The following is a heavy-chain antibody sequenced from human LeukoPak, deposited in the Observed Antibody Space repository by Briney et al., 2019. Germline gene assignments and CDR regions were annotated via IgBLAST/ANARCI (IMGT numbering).Heavy chain of an antibody. CDR3: ARGMAAAYDYNWFDP. CDR2: INASGST. CDR1: GGSISSDY. Sequence: SETLSLTCSVSGGSISSDYWSWIRQPAGKGLEWIGRINASGSTRYNPSLKSRVTMSADTSKNQFTLKMNSVTAAGTAVYFCARGMAAAYDYNWFDPWGQGTLVTVSS. D-gene: IGHD5-12*01. V-gene: IGHV4-4*07. J-gene: IGHJ5*02.